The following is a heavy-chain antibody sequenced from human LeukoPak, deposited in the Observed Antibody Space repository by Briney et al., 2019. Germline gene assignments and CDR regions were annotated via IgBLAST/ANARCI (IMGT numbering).Heavy chain of an antibody. J-gene: IGHJ5*02. CDR3: GRDPSRGGPANWFDP. Sequence: PGGSLRLSCAAPGFTFSNYAMYWVRQAPGKGLEYVSAINNNGRSTYYANSVKGRFTISRDNSKNTLYLQMGSLRAEDMAVYYCGRDPSRGGPANWFDPWGQGTLVTVSS. CDR1: GFTFSNYA. V-gene: IGHV3-64*01. D-gene: IGHD3-16*01. CDR2: INNNGRST.